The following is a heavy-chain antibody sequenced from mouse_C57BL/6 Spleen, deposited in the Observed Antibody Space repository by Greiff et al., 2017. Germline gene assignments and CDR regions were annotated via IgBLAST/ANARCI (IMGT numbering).Heavy chain of an antibody. D-gene: IGHD1-1*01. CDR2: ISNTANNHAT. Sequence: EVKLEESGGGLVQPGGSLKLSCAASGFTFSDAWLDWVRQSPEKGLEWVAEISNTANNHATYYAVSLIGRFTISRDDSKSSVYLQMNSLRAEDTGIYYCTRITTVRTPFDYWGQGTTLTVSS. CDR1: GFTFSDAW. V-gene: IGHV6-6*01. CDR3: TRITTVRTPFDY. J-gene: IGHJ2*01.